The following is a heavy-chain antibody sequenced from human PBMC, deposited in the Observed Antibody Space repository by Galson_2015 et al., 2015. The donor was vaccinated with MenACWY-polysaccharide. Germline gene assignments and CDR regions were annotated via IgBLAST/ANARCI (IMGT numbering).Heavy chain of an antibody. CDR3: ARVLKGLVGATPDY. CDR2: INADGSAT. D-gene: IGHD1-26*01. CDR1: GFSLSTYW. V-gene: IGHV3-74*01. J-gene: IGHJ4*02. Sequence: SLRLSCAASGFSLSTYWMHWVRHAPGKGLAWVSRINADGSATGYADSVRGRFTISRDNAKNTLYLQMNSLRDDDTAVYYCARVLKGLVGATPDYWGQGTLVTVSS.